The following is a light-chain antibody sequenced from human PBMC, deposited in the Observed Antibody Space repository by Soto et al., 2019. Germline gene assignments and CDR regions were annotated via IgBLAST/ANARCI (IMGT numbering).Light chain of an antibody. J-gene: IGKJ5*01. CDR2: GAS. CDR1: QSVSSTY. Sequence: EIGLTQSPATLSVSPGARATLSCRASQSVSSTYLAWCQQKPGQAPRLLIYGASTRATGIPDRFSGTGSGTDFTLTISRLEPEDFAVYYCQHFGDSPITFGQGTRLEIK. CDR3: QHFGDSPIT. V-gene: IGKV3-20*01.